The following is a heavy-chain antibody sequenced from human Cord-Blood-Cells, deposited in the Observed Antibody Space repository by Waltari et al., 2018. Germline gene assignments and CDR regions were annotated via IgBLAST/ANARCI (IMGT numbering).Heavy chain of an antibody. CDR2: VEPEGGET. Sequence: QVQLVQSGSEVKKPGASVKVSCKVSGYTLTELSMHWVRQAPGKGLAWMGVVEPEGGETIYAQKFQGIVTKTRDTSTGTAYMELCSLRSEDTAVYYCATYGSGSGGEYIDYWGQGTLVTVAS. V-gene: IGHV1-24*01. CDR3: ATYGSGSGGEYIDY. D-gene: IGHD3-10*01. CDR1: GYTLTELS. J-gene: IGHJ4*02.